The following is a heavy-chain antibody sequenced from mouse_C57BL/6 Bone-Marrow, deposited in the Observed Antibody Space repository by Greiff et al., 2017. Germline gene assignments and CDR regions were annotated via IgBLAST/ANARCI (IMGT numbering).Heavy chain of an antibody. CDR2: IDTENDDT. CDR1: GFTIKDDY. J-gene: IGHJ3*01. D-gene: IGHD2-4*01. CDR3: TTYDYDGCAY. Sequence: EVQLVESGAELVRPGASVKLSCTASGFTIKDDYMHWVKQRPEQGLEWIGWIDTENDDTENASTFQGKDTITTDTSSTTAYLQRISLASEDTTVYYCTTYDYDGCAYWGQGTLVTVSA. V-gene: IGHV14-4*01.